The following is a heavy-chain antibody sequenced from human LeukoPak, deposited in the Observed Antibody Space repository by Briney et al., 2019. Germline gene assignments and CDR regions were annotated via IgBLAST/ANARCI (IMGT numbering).Heavy chain of an antibody. V-gene: IGHV1-69*13. D-gene: IGHD5-12*01. CDR1: GGTFGSYA. J-gene: IGHJ4*02. CDR3: ARGHNSGYDTRAASFDY. CDR2: IIPIFGTA. Sequence: GASVKVSCKASGGTFGSYAISWVRQAPGQGLEWMGGIIPIFGTANYAQKFQGRVTITADESTSTAYMELSSLRSEDTAVYYCARGHNSGYDTRAASFDYWGQGTLVTVSS.